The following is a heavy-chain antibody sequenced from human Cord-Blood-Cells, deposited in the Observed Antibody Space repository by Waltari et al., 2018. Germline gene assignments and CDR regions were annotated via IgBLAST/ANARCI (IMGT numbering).Heavy chain of an antibody. Sequence: QLQLQESGPGLVKPSETLSLTCTVSGGSISSSSYYWGWLRQPPGKGLEWIGSIYYSGSTYYNPSLKSRVTISVDTSKNQVSLKLSSVTAADTAVYYCASWKRGYCSSTSCYYFDYWGQGTLVTVSS. V-gene: IGHV4-39*01. J-gene: IGHJ4*02. CDR1: GGSISSSSYY. CDR3: ASWKRGYCSSTSCYYFDY. CDR2: IYYSGST. D-gene: IGHD2-2*01.